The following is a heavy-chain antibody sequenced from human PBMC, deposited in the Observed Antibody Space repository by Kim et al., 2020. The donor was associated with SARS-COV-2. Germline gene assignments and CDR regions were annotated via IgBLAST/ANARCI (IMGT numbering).Heavy chain of an antibody. V-gene: IGHV3-30*04. D-gene: IGHD1-20*01. CDR3: ARDGGITGTSGWFDP. J-gene: IGHJ5*02. CDR2: ISYDGSNK. CDR1: GFTFSSYA. Sequence: GGSLRLSCAASGFTFSSYAMHWVRQAPGKGLEWVAVISYDGSNKYYADSVKGRFTISRDNSKNTLYLQMNSLRAEDTAVYYCARDGGITGTSGWFDPWG.